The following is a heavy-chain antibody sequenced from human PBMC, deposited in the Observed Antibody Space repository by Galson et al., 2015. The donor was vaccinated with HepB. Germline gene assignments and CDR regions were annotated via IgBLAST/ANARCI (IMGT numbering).Heavy chain of an antibody. CDR2: ISAYNGNT. V-gene: IGHV1-18*04. CDR1: GYTFTSYG. J-gene: IGHJ4*02. Sequence: SVKVSCKASGYTFTSYGISWVRQAPGQGLEWMGWISAYNGNTNYAQKLQGRVTMTTNTSTSTAYMELRSLRSDDTAVYYCARVYDYVWGSYRSHPYYFDYWGQGTLVTVSS. D-gene: IGHD3-16*02. CDR3: ARVYDYVWGSYRSHPYYFDY.